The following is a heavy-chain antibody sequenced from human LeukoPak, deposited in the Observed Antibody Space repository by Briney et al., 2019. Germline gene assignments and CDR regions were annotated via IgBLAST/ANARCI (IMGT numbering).Heavy chain of an antibody. D-gene: IGHD5-24*01. CDR2: INSDGSST. J-gene: IGHJ5*02. V-gene: IGHV3-74*01. Sequence: GESLKISCKGSGYSFTSYWIGWVRQMPGKGLVWVSRINSDGSSTSYADSVKGRFTISRDNAKNTLYLQMNSLRAEDTAIYYCVREEMPTSTWGQGTLVTVSS. CDR1: GYSFTSYW. CDR3: VREEMPTST.